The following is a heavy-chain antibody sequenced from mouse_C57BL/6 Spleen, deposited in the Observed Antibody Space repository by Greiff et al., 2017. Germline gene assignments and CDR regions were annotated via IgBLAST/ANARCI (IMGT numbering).Heavy chain of an antibody. CDR2: ISSGSSTI. D-gene: IGHD1-1*01. J-gene: IGHJ2*01. CDR1: GFTFSDYG. CDR3: ARDYGSPFDY. V-gene: IGHV5-17*01. Sequence: DVHLVESGGGLVKPGGSLKLSCAASGFTFSDYGMHWVRQAPEKGLEWVAYISSGSSTIYYADTVKGRFTISRDNAKNTLFLQMTSLRSEDTAMYYCARDYGSPFDYWGQGTTLTVSS.